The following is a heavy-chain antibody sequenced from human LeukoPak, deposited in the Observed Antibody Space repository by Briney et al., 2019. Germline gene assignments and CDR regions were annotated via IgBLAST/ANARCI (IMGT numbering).Heavy chain of an antibody. D-gene: IGHD2-15*01. CDR1: GFTFSSYS. J-gene: IGHJ4*02. CDR3: ARSGGAGYCSGGSCFIGY. CDR2: ISTSSTYI. Sequence: GGSLRLSCAASGFTFSSYSMNWVRQAPRKGLEWVSSISTSSTYIFYADSVKGRFTISRDNAKKSLYLQMNSLRAEDTAVYYCARSGGAGYCSGGSCFIGYWGQGTLVTVSS. V-gene: IGHV3-21*01.